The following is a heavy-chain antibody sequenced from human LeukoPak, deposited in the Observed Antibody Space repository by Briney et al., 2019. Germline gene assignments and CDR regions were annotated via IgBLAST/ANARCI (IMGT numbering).Heavy chain of an antibody. Sequence: PGGSLRLSCAASGFTFSSYGMHWVRQAPGKGLEWVAVISYDGSNKYYADSVKGRFTISRDNSKNTLYLQMNSLRAEDTAVYYCASGGYSSSWYTLDYWGQGTLVTVSS. J-gene: IGHJ4*02. CDR2: ISYDGSNK. CDR1: GFTFSSYG. V-gene: IGHV3-30*19. CDR3: ASGGYSSSWYTLDY. D-gene: IGHD6-13*01.